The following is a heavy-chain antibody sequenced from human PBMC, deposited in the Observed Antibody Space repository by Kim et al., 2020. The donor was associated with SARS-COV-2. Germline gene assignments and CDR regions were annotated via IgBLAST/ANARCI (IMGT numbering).Heavy chain of an antibody. CDR1: GGSISSGGYY. CDR3: VRWDSDTKPNWFDP. CDR2: IYYSGST. J-gene: IGHJ5*02. Sequence: SETLSLTCTVSGGSISSGGYYWSWIRQHPGKGLEWIGYIYYSGSTYYNPSLKSRVTISVDTSKNQFSLKLSSVTAADTAVYYCVRWDSDTKPNWFDPWGQGTLVTVSS. V-gene: IGHV4-31*03. D-gene: IGHD3-22*01.